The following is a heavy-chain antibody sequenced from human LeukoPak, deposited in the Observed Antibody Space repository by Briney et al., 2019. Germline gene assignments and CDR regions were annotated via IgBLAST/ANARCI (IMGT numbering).Heavy chain of an antibody. CDR2: ISSSSSTI. CDR3: ASSYDILTGYSPGFGY. V-gene: IGHV3-48*01. Sequence: PGGSLRLSCAASGFTFSSYSMNWVRQAPGKGLEWVSYISSSSSTIYYADSVKGRFTISRDNAKNSLYLQMNSLRAEDTAVYYCASSYDILTGYSPGFGYWGQGTLVTVSS. D-gene: IGHD3-9*01. J-gene: IGHJ4*02. CDR1: GFTFSSYS.